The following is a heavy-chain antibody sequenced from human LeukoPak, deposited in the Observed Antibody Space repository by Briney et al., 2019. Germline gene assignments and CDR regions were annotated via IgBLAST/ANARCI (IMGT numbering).Heavy chain of an antibody. Sequence: SETLSLTCTVSGGSISSSSYYWGWIRQPPGKGLEWIGSIYYSGSTYYNPSLKSRVTISVDTSKNQFSLKLSSVTAADTAVYYCARKLVPGYYYDSSGYGYFDYWGQGTLVTVSS. V-gene: IGHV4-39*01. CDR2: IYYSGST. D-gene: IGHD3-22*01. J-gene: IGHJ4*02. CDR3: ARKLVPGYYYDSSGYGYFDY. CDR1: GGSISSSSYY.